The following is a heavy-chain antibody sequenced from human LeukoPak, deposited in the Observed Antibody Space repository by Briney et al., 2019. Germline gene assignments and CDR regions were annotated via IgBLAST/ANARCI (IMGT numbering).Heavy chain of an antibody. CDR3: ARGGSWYGLDV. CDR1: GGSISSYY. CDR2: IYYSGST. D-gene: IGHD6-13*01. J-gene: IGHJ6*02. V-gene: IGHV4-59*12. Sequence: SETLSLTCTVSGGSISSYYWNWIRQSPGKGLEWIGSIYYSGSTYYNPSLKSRVTISVDTSKNQFSLKLSSVTAADTAVYYCARGGSWYGLDVWGQGTTVTVSS.